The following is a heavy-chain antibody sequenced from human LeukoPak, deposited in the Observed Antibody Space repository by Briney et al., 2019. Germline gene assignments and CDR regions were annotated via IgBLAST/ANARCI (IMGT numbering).Heavy chain of an antibody. V-gene: IGHV3-7*01. CDR3: ARDPGRIYYYDGMDV. D-gene: IGHD3-10*01. CDR2: IKQDGSEK. Sequence: GGSLRLSCAASGFTFSSYWMSWVRQAPGKGLEWVANIKQDGSEKYYVDSVKGRFTISRDNAKNSLYLQMNSLRAEDTAVYYCARDPGRIYYYDGMDVWGQGTTVTVSS. CDR1: GFTFSSYW. J-gene: IGHJ6*02.